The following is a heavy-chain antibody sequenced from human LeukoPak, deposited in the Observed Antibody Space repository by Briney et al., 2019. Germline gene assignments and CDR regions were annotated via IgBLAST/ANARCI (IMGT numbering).Heavy chain of an antibody. CDR2: IYYSGST. Sequence: PSETLSLTCTVSGGSISSGGYYWGWIRQPPGKGLEWIGSIYYSGSTYYNPSLKSRVTISVDTPKNQFSLKLSSVTAADTAVYYCARIPGGLRQAGGAFDIWGQGTMVTVSS. CDR3: ARIPGGLRQAGGAFDI. D-gene: IGHD3-16*01. CDR1: GGSISSGGYY. J-gene: IGHJ3*02. V-gene: IGHV4-39*01.